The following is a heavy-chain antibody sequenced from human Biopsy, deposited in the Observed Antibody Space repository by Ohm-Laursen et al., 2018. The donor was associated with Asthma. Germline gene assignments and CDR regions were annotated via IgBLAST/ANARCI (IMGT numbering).Heavy chain of an antibody. CDR1: GTHFGSYN. J-gene: IGHJ4*02. D-gene: IGHD6-13*01. CDR2: ITFDGSTQ. Sequence: SSLRLSCTATGTHFGSYNMHWARQAPGKGLEWVAVITFDGSTQHYGDSVKGRFTISRDNSKNMLFLRMNSLRAEDTAVYYCSRDTLGYYFDIWGQGTQVTVSS. V-gene: IGHV3-30-3*01. CDR3: SRDTLGYYFDI.